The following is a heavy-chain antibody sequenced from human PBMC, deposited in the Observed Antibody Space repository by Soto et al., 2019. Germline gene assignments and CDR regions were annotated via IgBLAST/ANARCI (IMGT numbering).Heavy chain of an antibody. D-gene: IGHD6-13*01. V-gene: IGHV3-30*18. Sequence: QVQLVESGGGVVQPGRSLRLSCAASGFTFNNYGMHWVRQAPGKGLEWVATISNDGSVKYYADSVKGRLTISRDNSKNTVYLQMNSLRAEETAVYYCAKDQGIAASHGIDWGQGTMVTVSS. CDR3: AKDQGIAASHGID. CDR1: GFTFNNYG. J-gene: IGHJ3*01. CDR2: ISNDGSVK.